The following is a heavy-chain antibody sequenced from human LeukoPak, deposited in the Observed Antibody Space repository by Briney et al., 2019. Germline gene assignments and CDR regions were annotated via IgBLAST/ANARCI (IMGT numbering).Heavy chain of an antibody. CDR2: ISRSSTFT. Sequence: GGSLRLSCAASGFTFSTYNMNWVRQAPGKGLECVSSISRSSTFTFYADSVKGRFTISRDDAKRSVYLHMNSLRDDDTAVYYCARYGSPIHYYYMDVWGKGTTVTVSS. CDR3: ARYGSPIHYYYMDV. CDR1: GFTFSTYN. D-gene: IGHD3-9*01. V-gene: IGHV3-21*01. J-gene: IGHJ6*03.